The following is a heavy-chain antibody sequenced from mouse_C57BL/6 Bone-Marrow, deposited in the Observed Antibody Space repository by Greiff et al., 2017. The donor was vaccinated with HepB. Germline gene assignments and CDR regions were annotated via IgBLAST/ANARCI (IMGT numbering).Heavy chain of an antibody. V-gene: IGHV2-2*01. D-gene: IGHD2-1*01. Sequence: QVQLKESGPGLVQPSQSLSITCTVSGFSLTSYGVHWVRQSPGKGLEWLGVIWSGGSTDYNAAFISRLSISKDNSKSQVFFKMNSLQADDTAIYYCARNLIYYDNHYAMDYWGQGTSVTVSS. J-gene: IGHJ4*01. CDR1: GFSLTSYG. CDR3: ARNLIYYDNHYAMDY. CDR2: IWSGGST.